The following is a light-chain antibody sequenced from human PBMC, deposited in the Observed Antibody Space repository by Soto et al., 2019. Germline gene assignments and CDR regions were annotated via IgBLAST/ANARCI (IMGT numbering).Light chain of an antibody. CDR3: QQRRNWLLS. J-gene: IGKJ4*01. Sequence: EIVLTQSPGTLSLSPGERATLSCRASESVSNNYLACYQQKPGQAPRLLIYDASNRATGIPARFSGSGSGTDFTLTISSLEPEDFAVYYCQQRRNWLLSFGGGTKVDIK. CDR2: DAS. V-gene: IGKV3-11*01. CDR1: ESVSNNY.